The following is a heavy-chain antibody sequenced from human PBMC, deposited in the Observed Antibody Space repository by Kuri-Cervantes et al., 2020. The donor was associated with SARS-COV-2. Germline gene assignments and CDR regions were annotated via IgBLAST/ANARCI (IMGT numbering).Heavy chain of an antibody. D-gene: IGHD6-13*01. V-gene: IGHV3-13*05. Sequence: ETLSLTCAASGFTFSSYDMHWVRQATGKGLEWVSAIGTAGDPYYPGSVKGRFTISRENAKNSLYLQMNSLRAGDTAVYYCARGWSSSWYGYYYFYYGMDVWGQGTTVTVSS. CDR3: ARGWSSSWYGYYYFYYGMDV. J-gene: IGHJ6*02. CDR1: GFTFSSYD. CDR2: IGTAGDP.